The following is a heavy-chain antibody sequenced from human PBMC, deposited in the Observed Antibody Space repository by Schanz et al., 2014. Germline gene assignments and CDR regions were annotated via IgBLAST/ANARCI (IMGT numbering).Heavy chain of an antibody. CDR2: ISGNGGST. J-gene: IGHJ4*02. D-gene: IGHD2-15*01. CDR3: AKVREWWPYYFDY. CDR1: GFTFSGYW. Sequence: EVQLVESGGGLVQPGGSLRLSCAASGFTFSGYWMTWVRQPPGKGREWVSAISGNGGSTYFADSVKGRFTISRDNSDNTLFLQMNSLRAEDTAVYYCAKVREWWPYYFDYWGQGTLVTVSS. V-gene: IGHV3-23*04.